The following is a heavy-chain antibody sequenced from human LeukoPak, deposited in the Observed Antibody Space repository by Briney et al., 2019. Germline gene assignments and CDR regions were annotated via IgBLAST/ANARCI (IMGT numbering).Heavy chain of an antibody. D-gene: IGHD4-17*01. CDR1: GDSFTSHY. V-gene: IGHV4-59*11. CDR3: ARDPTTVTKGLDI. Sequence: PSETLSLTCTVSGDSFTSHYWTWVRQSPGKGLEWIGYVSYIGSTNYNPSLKSRVTISVDTSKNQFSLKLSSVTAADTAVYYCARDPTTVTKGLDIWGRGTMVTVSS. CDR2: VSYIGST. J-gene: IGHJ3*02.